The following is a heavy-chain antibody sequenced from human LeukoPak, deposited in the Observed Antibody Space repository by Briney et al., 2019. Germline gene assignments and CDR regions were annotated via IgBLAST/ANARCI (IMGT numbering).Heavy chain of an antibody. Sequence: GGSLRLSCAASGFTFSSYWMHWVRQAPGKGLVWVSRINSDGSSTSYADSVKGRFTISRDNAKNTLYLQMNSLRAEDTAVYYCARDPGYSYGYYYFDYWGQGTLVTVSS. CDR1: GFTFSSYW. CDR2: INSDGSST. J-gene: IGHJ4*02. D-gene: IGHD5-18*01. V-gene: IGHV3-74*01. CDR3: ARDPGYSYGYYYFDY.